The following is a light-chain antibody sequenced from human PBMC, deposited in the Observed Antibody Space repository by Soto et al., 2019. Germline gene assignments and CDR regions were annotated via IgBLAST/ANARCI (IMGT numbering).Light chain of an antibody. CDR3: QQLNSYLPT. CDR1: QGISSY. V-gene: IGKV1-9*01. J-gene: IGKJ3*01. CDR2: AAS. Sequence: DIQLTQSPSFLSASVGDRVTITCRASQGISSYLAWYQQKPGKAPKLLIYAASTLQSGVPSRFSGSGSGTEFTLTISSLQPEDFATYYRQQLNSYLPTFGPGTKVDIK.